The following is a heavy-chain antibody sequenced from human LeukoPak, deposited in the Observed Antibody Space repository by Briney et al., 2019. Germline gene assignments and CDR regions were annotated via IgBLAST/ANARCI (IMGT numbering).Heavy chain of an antibody. CDR2: INPNSGGT. Sequence: ASVKVSCKASGYTFTGYYMHWVRQAPGQGLEWMGWINPNSGGTNYAQKFQGRVTMTRDTSISTAYMELSRLRSDDTAVYYCASSCSSTSCYTFYYYMDVWGKGTTVTASS. CDR1: GYTFTGYY. D-gene: IGHD2-2*02. V-gene: IGHV1-2*02. J-gene: IGHJ6*03. CDR3: ASSCSSTSCYTFYYYMDV.